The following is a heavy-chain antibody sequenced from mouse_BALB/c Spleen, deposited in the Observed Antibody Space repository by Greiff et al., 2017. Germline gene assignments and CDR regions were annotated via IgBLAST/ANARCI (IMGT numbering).Heavy chain of an antibody. CDR1: GYTFTSYY. V-gene: IGHV1S81*02. J-gene: IGHJ2*01. D-gene: IGHD2-3*01. CDR2: INPSNGGT. Sequence: QVQLQQPGAELVKPGASVTLSCTASGYTFTSYYMYWVKQRPGQGLEWIGGINPSNGGTNFNEKFKSKATLTVDKSSSTAYMQLSSLTSEDSAVYYCTRDGFDYWGQGTTLTVSS. CDR3: TRDGFDY.